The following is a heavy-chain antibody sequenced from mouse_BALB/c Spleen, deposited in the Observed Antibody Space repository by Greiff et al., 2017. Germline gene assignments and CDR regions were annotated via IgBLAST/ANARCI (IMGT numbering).Heavy chain of an antibody. V-gene: IGHV5-12-1*01. Sequence: EVNVVESGGGLVKPGGSLKLSCAASGFAFSSYDMSWVRQTPEKRLEWVAYISSGGGSTYYPDTVKGRFTIASDYAKNTLYLQMSSLKSEDTAMYYGARPGYGNSWFAYWGQGTLVTVSA. CDR3: ARPGYGNSWFAY. CDR1: GFAFSSYD. J-gene: IGHJ3*01. CDR2: ISSGGGST. D-gene: IGHD2-1*01.